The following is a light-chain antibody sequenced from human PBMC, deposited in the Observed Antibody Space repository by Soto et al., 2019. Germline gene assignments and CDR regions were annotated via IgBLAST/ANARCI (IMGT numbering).Light chain of an antibody. Sequence: QSVLTQPPSVSAAPGRRVTISCSGSSSNVGENFVSWYQQLPGTAPRLLIYDNNKRPSGVPDRFSGSKSGTSASLGITGLQTGDEADYYCGTWDSSLSAVVFGGGTQLTVL. V-gene: IGLV1-51*01. CDR2: DNN. CDR3: GTWDSSLSAVV. J-gene: IGLJ2*01. CDR1: SSNVGENF.